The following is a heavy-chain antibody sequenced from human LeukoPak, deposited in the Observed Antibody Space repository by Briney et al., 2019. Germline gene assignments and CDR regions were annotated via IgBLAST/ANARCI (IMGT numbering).Heavy chain of an antibody. V-gene: IGHV4-34*01. J-gene: IGHJ6*02. CDR1: GGSFSGYY. CDR2: ITHSGST. D-gene: IGHD3-10*01. CDR3: AREGVKGSASYYYYYGMDV. Sequence: PSETLSLTCAVYGGSFSGYYWSWIRQPPGKGLEWIGEITHSGSTNYNPSLKSRVTISVDTSKNQFSLKLSSVTAADTAVYYCAREGVKGSASYYYYYGMDVWGQGTTVTVSS.